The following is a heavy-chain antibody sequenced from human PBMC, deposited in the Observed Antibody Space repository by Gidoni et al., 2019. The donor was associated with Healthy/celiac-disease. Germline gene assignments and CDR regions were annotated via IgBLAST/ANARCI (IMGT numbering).Heavy chain of an antibody. J-gene: IGHJ4*02. D-gene: IGHD6-6*01. V-gene: IGHV3-23*01. Sequence: EVQLLESGGGLVQPGGSLRLSCAASGFTFSSYALSWVRQVQGKGLEWVSAISGSGGSTYYADSGKGRFTISRDNSKNTLYLQMNSLRAEDTAVYYCAREYSSSSDWGQGTLVTVSS. CDR3: AREYSSSSD. CDR2: ISGSGGST. CDR1: GFTFSSYA.